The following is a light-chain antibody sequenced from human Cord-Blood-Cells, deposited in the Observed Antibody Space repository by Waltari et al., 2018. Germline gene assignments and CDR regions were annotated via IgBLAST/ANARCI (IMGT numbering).Light chain of an antibody. V-gene: IGKV1-8*01. J-gene: IGKJ1*01. Sequence: AILITQSQSSLSASTGDRVTITCRASQGISSYLAWYQQKPGKAPKLLIYAASTLQSGVPSRFSGSGSGTDFTLTISCLQSEDFATYYCQQYYSYPRTFGQGTKVEIK. CDR2: AAS. CDR1: QGISSY. CDR3: QQYYSYPRT.